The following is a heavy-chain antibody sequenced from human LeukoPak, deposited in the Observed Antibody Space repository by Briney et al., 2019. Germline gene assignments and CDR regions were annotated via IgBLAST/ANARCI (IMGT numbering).Heavy chain of an antibody. Sequence: GGSLRVSCAASRFTFSDYWINKVRPAPGPGLEWLGNINKYGSKKEYVESGKGRVTISRDNAKNSLSLQMDSLRVEDTAVYHCVRDAPGREGPHYWGQGILVTVAS. CDR1: RFTFSDYW. CDR2: INKYGSKK. J-gene: IGHJ4*02. V-gene: IGHV3-7*01. D-gene: IGHD1-26*01. CDR3: VRDAPGREGPHY.